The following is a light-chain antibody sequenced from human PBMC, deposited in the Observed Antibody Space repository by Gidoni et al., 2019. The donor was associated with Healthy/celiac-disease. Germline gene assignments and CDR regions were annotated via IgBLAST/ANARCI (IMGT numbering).Light chain of an antibody. J-gene: IGKJ1*01. V-gene: IGKV3-20*01. CDR1: QGVSSSY. CDR2: GAS. Sequence: EIVLTQSPGTLSLSPGERATLSCRASQGVSSSYLALYHQKPGQAPRLLIYGASSRATGIPDRFSGSGSGTDFTLTISRLEPEDFAVYYCQQYGSSPGWTFGQGTKVEIK. CDR3: QQYGSSPGWT.